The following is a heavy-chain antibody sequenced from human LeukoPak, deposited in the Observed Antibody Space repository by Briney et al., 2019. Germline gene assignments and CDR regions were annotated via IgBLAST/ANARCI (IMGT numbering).Heavy chain of an antibody. CDR2: INHSGST. J-gene: IGHJ5*02. CDR1: GGSFSGYY. D-gene: IGHD1-26*01. Sequence: PSETLSLTCAVYGGSFSGYYWSWIRQPPGKGLEWIGEINHSGSTNYNPSLKSRVTISVDTSKNQFSLKLSSVTAADTAVYYCARGRLLHNWFDPWGQGTLVTVSS. CDR3: ARGRLLHNWFDP. V-gene: IGHV4-34*01.